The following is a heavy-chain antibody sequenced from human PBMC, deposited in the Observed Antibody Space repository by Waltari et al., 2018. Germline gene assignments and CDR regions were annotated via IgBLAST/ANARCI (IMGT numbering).Heavy chain of an antibody. Sequence: QVQLVQSGNEVMKPGASVQVSCKASGYTFTSHSITWVRQAPGQGPEWLGWINRNNGNTKFAQKFQGRVSLTTDTSTSTAYMDLRSLTSDDTAVYYCARDYCSGDGCSLDCWGQGTLVTVSS. D-gene: IGHD2-15*01. V-gene: IGHV1-18*04. CDR1: GYTFTSHS. CDR2: INRNNGNT. J-gene: IGHJ4*02. CDR3: ARDYCSGDGCSLDC.